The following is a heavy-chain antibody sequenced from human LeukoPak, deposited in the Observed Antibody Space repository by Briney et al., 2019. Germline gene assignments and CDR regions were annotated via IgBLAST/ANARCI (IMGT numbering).Heavy chain of an antibody. CDR1: GGSISSGSYY. Sequence: SETLSLTCTVSGGSISSGSYYWSWIRQPAGKGLEWIGRIYTSGSTNYNPSLKSRVTISVDTSKNQFSLKLSSVTAADTAVYYCARETTMIVVVITDAFDIWGQGTMATVSS. D-gene: IGHD3-22*01. CDR3: ARETTMIVVVITDAFDI. J-gene: IGHJ3*02. V-gene: IGHV4-61*02. CDR2: IYTSGST.